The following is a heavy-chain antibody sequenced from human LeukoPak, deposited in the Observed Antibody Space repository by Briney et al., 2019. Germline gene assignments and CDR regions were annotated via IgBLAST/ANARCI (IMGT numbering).Heavy chain of an antibody. D-gene: IGHD4-17*01. CDR1: GFTFSDYY. J-gene: IGHJ4*02. Sequence: PGGSLRLSCAASGFTFSDYYMSWIRQAPGKGLEWVSYISSSSSTIYYADSVKGRFTISRDNAKNSLYLQMNSLRAEDTAVYYCARDRPLIYMTTGSFDYWGQGTLVTVSS. CDR3: ARDRPLIYMTTGSFDY. V-gene: IGHV3-11*04. CDR2: ISSSSSTI.